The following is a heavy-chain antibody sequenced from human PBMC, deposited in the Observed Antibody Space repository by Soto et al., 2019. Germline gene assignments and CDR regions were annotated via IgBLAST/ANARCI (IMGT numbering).Heavy chain of an antibody. V-gene: IGHV1-69*13. CDR2: IIPIFGTA. D-gene: IGHD2-2*01. CDR3: AREEVEQYQLLFGYWFDP. CDR1: GGTFSSYA. Sequence: SVKVSCKASGGTFSSYAISWVRQAPGQGLEWMGGIIPIFGTANYAQKFQGRVTITADESTSTAYMELSSLRSEDTAVYYCAREEVEQYQLLFGYWFDPWGQGTLVTVSS. J-gene: IGHJ5*02.